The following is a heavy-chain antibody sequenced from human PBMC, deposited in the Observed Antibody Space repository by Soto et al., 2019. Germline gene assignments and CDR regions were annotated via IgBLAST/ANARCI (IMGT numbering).Heavy chain of an antibody. J-gene: IGHJ4*02. Sequence: SVKVSCKASGYTFTNYGISWVRQAPGQGLEWMGWISAYNGNTKYAQKLQGRVTMTTDTTTSTAYMELRSLRSDDTAVYYCARGLGSESYYNQCDRYALWGQGTLGTVSS. CDR3: ARGLGSESYYNQCDRYAL. CDR1: GYTFTNYG. CDR2: ISAYNGNT. V-gene: IGHV1-18*01. D-gene: IGHD3-10*01.